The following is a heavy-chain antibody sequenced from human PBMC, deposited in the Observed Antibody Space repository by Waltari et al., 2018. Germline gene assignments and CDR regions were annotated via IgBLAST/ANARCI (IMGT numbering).Heavy chain of an antibody. D-gene: IGHD3-3*01. J-gene: IGHJ3*02. V-gene: IGHV3-21*01. CDR3: ARNTIFGVVISAFDI. CDR2: ISSSSSYI. Sequence: EVQLVESGGGLVKPGGSLRLSCAASGFTFSSSSMNWVRQAPGKGLEWVSSISSSSSYIYYADSVKGRFTISRDNAKNSLYLQMNSLRAEDTAVYYCARNTIFGVVISAFDIWGQGTMVTVSS. CDR1: GFTFSSSS.